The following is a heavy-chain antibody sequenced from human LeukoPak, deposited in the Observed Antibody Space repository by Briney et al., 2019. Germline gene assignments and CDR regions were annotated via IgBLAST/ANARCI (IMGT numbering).Heavy chain of an antibody. J-gene: IGHJ6*02. D-gene: IGHD3-3*01. CDR1: GFTFSSYG. Sequence: PGGSLRLSCAASGFTFSSYGMHWVRPAPGKGLEWVAVIWYDGSNKYYADSVKGRFTISRDNSKNTLYLQMNSLRAEDTAVYYCARQESLRFLEWLPHYYYYYGMDVWGQGTTVTVSS. CDR2: IWYDGSNK. V-gene: IGHV3-33*01. CDR3: ARQESLRFLEWLPHYYYYYGMDV.